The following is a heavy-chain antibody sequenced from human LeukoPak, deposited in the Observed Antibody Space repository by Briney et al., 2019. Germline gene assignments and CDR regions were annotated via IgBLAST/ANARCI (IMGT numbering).Heavy chain of an antibody. V-gene: IGHV3-23*01. CDR2: ISGSGGST. CDR3: ARDSGSGGWSDYSYYYMDV. Sequence: PGGSLRLSCAASGFTFSSYAMSWVRQAPGKGLEWVSAISGSGGSTYYADSVKGRFTISRDNSQNTLYLQMNSLRPEDTAVYYCARDSGSGGWSDYSYYYMDVWGKGTTVTVSS. CDR1: GFTFSSYA. J-gene: IGHJ6*03. D-gene: IGHD6-19*01.